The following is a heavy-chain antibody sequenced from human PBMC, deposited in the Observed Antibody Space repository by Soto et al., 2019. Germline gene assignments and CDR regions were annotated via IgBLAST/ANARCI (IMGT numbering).Heavy chain of an antibody. D-gene: IGHD2-8*02. Sequence: QVQLQESGPGLVKPSQTLSLTCTVSGGSISSGGYYWSWIRQHPGKGLEWIGYIYHSGTSYYNPSLKSRVTISVDTSTSRCAVKLTTLTAADTAVYYWAGVRVNKLVGCFDPGGQGTRVTVSS. V-gene: IGHV4-31*03. CDR2: IYHSGTS. CDR3: AGVRVNKLVGCFDP. CDR1: GGSISSGGYY. J-gene: IGHJ5*02.